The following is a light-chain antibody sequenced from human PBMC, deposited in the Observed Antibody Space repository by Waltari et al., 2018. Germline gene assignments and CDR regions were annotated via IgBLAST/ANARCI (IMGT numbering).Light chain of an antibody. J-gene: IGKJ2*01. Sequence: DIQMTQSPASLSASVGDRVTLPCRASQTITSYLNWYQHRPGKPPQLLIFAASRLQNGVPSRFSGSGSGTTFSLTISNVQPEDFATYFCQQTYSSPYTFGQGTKVDIQ. CDR2: AAS. V-gene: IGKV1-39*01. CDR3: QQTYSSPYT. CDR1: QTITSY.